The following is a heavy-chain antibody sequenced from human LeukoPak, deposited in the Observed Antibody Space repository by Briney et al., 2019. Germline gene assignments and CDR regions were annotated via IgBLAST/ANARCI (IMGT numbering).Heavy chain of an antibody. CDR3: ASNSGWYDSGTIDH. Sequence: GSLRLSCAASGFTFSSYAMSWVRQAPGKGLEWIGYIYYSGSTNYNPSLKSRVTISVDRSKNQFSLKLSSVTAADTAVYYCASNSGWYDSGTIDHWGQGTLVTVSS. V-gene: IGHV4-59*01. D-gene: IGHD6-19*01. J-gene: IGHJ4*02. CDR2: IYYSGST. CDR1: GFTFSSYA.